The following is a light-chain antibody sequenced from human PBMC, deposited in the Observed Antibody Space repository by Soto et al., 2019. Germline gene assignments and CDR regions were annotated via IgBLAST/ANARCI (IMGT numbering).Light chain of an antibody. CDR3: NSYTSSSTLPYV. CDR2: DVS. V-gene: IGLV2-14*01. CDR1: SSDVGGYNY. Sequence: QSALTQPASVSGSPGQSITVSCTGTSSDVGGYNYVSWYQQHPGKAPKVMIYDVSKRPSGVSNRFSCSKSGNTASLTISGLQAEDEADYYCNSYTSSSTLPYVFGTGTKLTVL. J-gene: IGLJ1*01.